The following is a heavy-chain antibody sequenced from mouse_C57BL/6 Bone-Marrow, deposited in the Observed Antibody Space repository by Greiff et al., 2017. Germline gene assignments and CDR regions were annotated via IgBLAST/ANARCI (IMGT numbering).Heavy chain of an antibody. Sequence: VKVVESGPELVKPGASVKISCKASGYAFSSSWMNWVKQRPGKGLEWIGRIYPGDGDTNYNGKFKGKATLTADKSSSTAYMQLSSLTSEDSAVYFCARSGDYGSSYDYYAMDYWGQGTSVTVSS. D-gene: IGHD1-1*01. J-gene: IGHJ4*01. V-gene: IGHV1-82*01. CDR3: ARSGDYGSSYDYYAMDY. CDR2: IYPGDGDT. CDR1: GYAFSSSW.